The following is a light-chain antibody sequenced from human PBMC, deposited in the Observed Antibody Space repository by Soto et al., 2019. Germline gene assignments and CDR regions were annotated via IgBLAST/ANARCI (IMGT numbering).Light chain of an antibody. CDR3: QQYINYPWP. CDR1: QSISTW. V-gene: IGKV1-5*01. Sequence: DIQMTQSPSTLSASVGDRVTITCRASQSISTWLAWYQQKPGKDPKLLIYDASSLESGVPSRFGGGGSGTEFTLTISSLQPDDFAIYYCQQYINYPWPFGQGTKVEIK. CDR2: DAS. J-gene: IGKJ1*01.